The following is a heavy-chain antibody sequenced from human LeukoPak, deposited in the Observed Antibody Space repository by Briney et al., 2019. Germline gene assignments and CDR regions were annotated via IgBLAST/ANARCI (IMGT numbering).Heavy chain of an antibody. CDR2: IIPIFGTA. CDR1: GGTFSSYA. CDR3: ARGDCSGGSCYYHFDY. V-gene: IGHV1-69*13. D-gene: IGHD2-15*01. Sequence: SVKVSCTASGGTFSSYAISWVRQAPGQGLEWMGGIIPIFGTANYAQKFQGRVTITADESTSTAYMELSSLRSEDTAVYYCARGDCSGGSCYYHFDYWGQGTLVTVSS. J-gene: IGHJ4*02.